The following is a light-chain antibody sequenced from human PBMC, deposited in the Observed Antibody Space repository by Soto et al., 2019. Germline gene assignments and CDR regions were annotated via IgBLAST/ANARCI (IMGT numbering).Light chain of an antibody. CDR3: QQHNDWPLT. V-gene: IGKV3-15*01. J-gene: IGKJ4*01. CDR2: GAT. Sequence: EIVMTQSPATLSVSPGERVTLSCRASQSVSNNLAWYQHKPGQDPRLLIYGATATATGIPARFSGSGSGTEFTLTISSLQSEDFAVYYCQQHNDWPLTFGGGTKVEIK. CDR1: QSVSNN.